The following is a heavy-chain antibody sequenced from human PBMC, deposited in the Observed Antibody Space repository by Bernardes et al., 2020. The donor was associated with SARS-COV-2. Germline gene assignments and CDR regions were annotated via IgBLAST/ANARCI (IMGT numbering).Heavy chain of an antibody. CDR3: ARFCGGDCYIPGPFDY. CDR1: GGSISSYY. Sequence: SETLSLTCTVSGGSISSYYWSWIRQPPGKGLEWIGYIYYSGSTNYNPSLKSRVTISVDTSKNQFSLKLSSVTAADTAVYYCARFCGGDCYIPGPFDYWGQGTLVTVSS. CDR2: IYYSGST. D-gene: IGHD2-21*02. V-gene: IGHV4-59*01. J-gene: IGHJ4*02.